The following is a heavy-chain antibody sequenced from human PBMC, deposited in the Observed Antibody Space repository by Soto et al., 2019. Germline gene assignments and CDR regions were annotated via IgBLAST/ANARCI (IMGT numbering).Heavy chain of an antibody. CDR1: GFTINTYV. Sequence: QVQLVESGGGVVQPGRSLRLSCAASGFTINTYVMHWVRQTPGKGLEWVALIWSDGSDEYYADSVKGRFTISRDNSKNTLYLQMNSLRVEDTALYYCARDSRGSGSNDYWGQGTLDTVSS. CDR3: ARDSRGSGSNDY. D-gene: IGHD3-10*01. V-gene: IGHV3-33*01. J-gene: IGHJ4*02. CDR2: IWSDGSDE.